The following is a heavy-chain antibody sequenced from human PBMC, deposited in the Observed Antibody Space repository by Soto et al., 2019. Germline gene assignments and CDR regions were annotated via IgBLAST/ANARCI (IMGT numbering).Heavy chain of an antibody. J-gene: IGHJ4*02. CDR2: IYWDDDK. D-gene: IGHD6-19*01. CDR3: AHIVVAGLGYYFDY. CDR1: GFSLSSTRMA. V-gene: IGHV2-5*02. Sequence: QITLKESGPTLVKPTQTLTLTCTFSGFSLSSTRMAVGWIRQPPGKALEWLALIYWDDDKRYSPFLKSRLTITTDTSKNQVVLTMSNMDPVDTARYYCAHIVVAGLGYYFDYWGQGTLVTVSS.